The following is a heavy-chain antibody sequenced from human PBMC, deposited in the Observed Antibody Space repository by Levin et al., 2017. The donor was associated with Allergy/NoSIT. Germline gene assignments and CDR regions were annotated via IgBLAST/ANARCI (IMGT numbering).Heavy chain of an antibody. CDR1: GGTFSSYA. J-gene: IGHJ5*02. D-gene: IGHD3-10*01. Sequence: SVKVSCKASGGTFSSYAISWVRQAPGQGLEWMGRIIPILGIANYAQKFQGRVTITADKSTSTAYMELSSLRSEDTAVYYCARERRGYYGSGSYYCGWFDPWGQGTLVTVSS. V-gene: IGHV1-69*04. CDR3: ARERRGYYGSGSYYCGWFDP. CDR2: IIPILGIA.